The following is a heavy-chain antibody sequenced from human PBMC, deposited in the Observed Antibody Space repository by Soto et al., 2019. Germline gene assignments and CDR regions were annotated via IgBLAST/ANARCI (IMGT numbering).Heavy chain of an antibody. CDR1: GGSISSCDYY. CDR3: ARVGSSGWSPDY. CDR2: IYYSGST. Sequence: SETLSLTCTVSGGSISSCDYYWCWIRQPPGKGLESIGYIYYSGSTYYNPSLKSRVTISVDTSKNQFSLKLSSVTAADTAVYYCARVGSSGWSPDYWSQGTLVTVSS. D-gene: IGHD6-19*01. V-gene: IGHV4-30-4*01. J-gene: IGHJ4*02.